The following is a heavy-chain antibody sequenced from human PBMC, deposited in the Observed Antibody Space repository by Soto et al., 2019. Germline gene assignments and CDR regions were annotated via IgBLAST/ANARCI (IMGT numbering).Heavy chain of an antibody. CDR2: ISAGGDST. J-gene: IGHJ4*02. CDR1: GFTFSPYS. CDR3: ARRV. Sequence: EVKVLESGGGLVQPGGSLRLSCATSGFTFSPYSMNWVRQAPGKGLEWVSGISAGGDSTYYADSVKGRFTIFRDNSKNPVYLQMNSLRVEDTAVYYCARRVWGQGTLVTVSS. V-gene: IGHV3-23*01.